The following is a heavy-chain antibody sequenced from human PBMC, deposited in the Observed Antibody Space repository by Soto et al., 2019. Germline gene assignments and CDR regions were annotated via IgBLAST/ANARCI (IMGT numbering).Heavy chain of an antibody. D-gene: IGHD3-10*01. Sequence: SRRHASEDSGLTFVRHSLHEVRQAPEKGLEWVSGISASDGGAYYADSVKGRFTISRDNSENTLYLQMNSLRVEDTAVYYCAKDSDREYFQHWGQGNLVQVSS. CDR3: AKDSDREYFQH. V-gene: IGHV3-23*01. CDR1: GLTFVRHS. CDR2: ISASDGGA. J-gene: IGHJ1*01.